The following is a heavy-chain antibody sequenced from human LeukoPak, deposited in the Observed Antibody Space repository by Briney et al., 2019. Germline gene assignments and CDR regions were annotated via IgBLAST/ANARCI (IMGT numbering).Heavy chain of an antibody. J-gene: IGHJ6*03. CDR1: GFTVSSNT. D-gene: IGHD1-26*01. CDR2: LQRDGTT. CDR3: AKNRGAGSHYYYHMNV. Sequence: GGSLRLSCAASGFTVSSNTVIWVRQAPGKGLEWVSVLQRDGTTYKDSVEGRFTISRDNSKNTLYLQLNSLRVEDTAVYYCAKNRGAGSHYYYHMNVWGKGTTVTVSS. V-gene: IGHV3-53*01.